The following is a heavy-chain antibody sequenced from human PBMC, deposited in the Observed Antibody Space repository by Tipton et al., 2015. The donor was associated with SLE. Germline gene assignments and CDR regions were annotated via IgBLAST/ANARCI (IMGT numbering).Heavy chain of an antibody. CDR3: ARWHCISGTCHNMDV. J-gene: IGHJ6*03. D-gene: IGHD6-25*01. CDR2: IYSSGNT. Sequence: TLSLTCSVSGDSISGYFWSWIRQPPGKGLEYIGYIYSSGNTNTSPSLKSRVTMSVDTSKNQFSLKLTSVTAADTAVYYCARWHCISGTCHNMDVWGKGTTVTVSS. V-gene: IGHV4-59*01. CDR1: GDSISGYF.